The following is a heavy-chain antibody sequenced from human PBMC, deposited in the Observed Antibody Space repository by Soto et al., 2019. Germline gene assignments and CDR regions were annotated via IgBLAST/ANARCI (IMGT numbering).Heavy chain of an antibody. Sequence: SETLSLTCAVSGGSISSGGYSWSWIRQPPGKGLEWIGYIYHSGSTYYNPSLKSRVTISVDRSKNQFSLKLSSVTAADTAVYYCASYDYGGNYFDYWGQGTLVTGSS. J-gene: IGHJ4*02. CDR1: GGSISSGGYS. CDR2: IYHSGST. D-gene: IGHD4-17*01. V-gene: IGHV4-30-2*01. CDR3: ASYDYGGNYFDY.